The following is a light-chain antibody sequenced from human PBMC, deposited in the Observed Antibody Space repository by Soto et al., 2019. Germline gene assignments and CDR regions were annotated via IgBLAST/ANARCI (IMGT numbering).Light chain of an antibody. CDR1: QSVSSY. V-gene: IGKV3-11*01. Sequence: IVLTQSPATLSLSPGERATLSCRASQSVSSYLAWYQQKPGQAPRLFIYDASNRATGIPARFSGSGSGTDFTLNISSLEPEDFAVYYCQQRSNCPPWTFGQGTKVDIK. J-gene: IGKJ1*01. CDR3: QQRSNCPPWT. CDR2: DAS.